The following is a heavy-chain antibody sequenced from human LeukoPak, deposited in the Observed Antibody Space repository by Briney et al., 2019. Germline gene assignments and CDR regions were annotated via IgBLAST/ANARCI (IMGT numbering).Heavy chain of an antibody. CDR3: ARGGLGSWTFDT. D-gene: IGHD1-26*01. J-gene: IGHJ4*02. V-gene: IGHV3-48*04. Sequence: PGGSLRLSCAASGFTSSTYSMNWVRQAPGKGLEWVSYISSSGSTIYYADSVKGRFTISRDNANYSLSLQMNSLRAEDTAVYYCARGGLGSWTFDTWGRGTLVTVSS. CDR2: ISSSGSTI. CDR1: GFTSSTYS.